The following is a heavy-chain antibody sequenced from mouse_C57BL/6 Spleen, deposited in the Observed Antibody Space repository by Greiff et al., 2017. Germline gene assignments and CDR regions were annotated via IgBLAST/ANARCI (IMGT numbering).Heavy chain of an antibody. CDR1: GYTFTSYW. D-gene: IGHD2-5*01. CDR2: IHPNSGST. V-gene: IGHV1-64*01. J-gene: IGHJ1*03. CDR3: ARPPLYSNYLYWYFDV. Sequence: VQLQQSGAELVKPGASVKLSCKASGYTFTSYWMHWVKQRPGQGLEWIGMIHPNSGSTNYNEKFKSKATLTVDKSSSTAYMQLSSLTSEDSAVYYCARPPLYSNYLYWYFDVWGTGTTVTVSS.